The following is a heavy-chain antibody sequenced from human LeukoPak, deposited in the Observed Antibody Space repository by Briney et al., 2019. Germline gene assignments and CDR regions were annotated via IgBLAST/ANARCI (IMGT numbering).Heavy chain of an antibody. V-gene: IGHV3-23*01. Sequence: PGGSLRLSCAASGFTFNLLGMHWVRQAPGKGLEWVSAISGSGGSTYYADSVKGRFTISRDNSKNTLYLQMNSLRAEDTAVYYCAKDEGYCSGGSCYSGYGYYFDYWGQGTLVTVSS. J-gene: IGHJ4*02. CDR1: GFTFNLLG. CDR2: ISGSGGST. D-gene: IGHD2-15*01. CDR3: AKDEGYCSGGSCYSGYGYYFDY.